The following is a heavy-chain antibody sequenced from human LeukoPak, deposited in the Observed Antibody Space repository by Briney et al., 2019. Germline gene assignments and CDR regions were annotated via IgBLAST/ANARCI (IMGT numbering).Heavy chain of an antibody. Sequence: GASVMVSCKASGYTFTSYDINWVRQATGQGLEWMGWMNPNSGNTGYAQKFQGRVTMTRNTSISTAYMELSSLRSEDTAVYYCARSLVPYYYGSGSKSSYYYYYYYMDVWGKGTTVTISS. V-gene: IGHV1-8*01. J-gene: IGHJ6*03. CDR1: GYTFTSYD. CDR3: ARSLVPYYYGSGSKSSYYYYYYYMDV. D-gene: IGHD3-10*01. CDR2: MNPNSGNT.